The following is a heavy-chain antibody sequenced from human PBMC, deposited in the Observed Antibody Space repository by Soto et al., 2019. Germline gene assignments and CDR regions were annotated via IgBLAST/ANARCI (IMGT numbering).Heavy chain of an antibody. Sequence: LGESLKISCKGSGYTFTTYSIGWVRQIPGKGLEWMGGISPGGSDTRYSPSFKGQVTISADKSNDTAFLQWNRLRASDTAAYYCVRQEQLSPYYGAMDVWGQGTTVTGS. CDR2: ISPGGSDT. V-gene: IGHV5-51*01. J-gene: IGHJ6*02. CDR3: VRQEQLSPYYGAMDV. CDR1: GYTFTTYS. D-gene: IGHD4-17*01.